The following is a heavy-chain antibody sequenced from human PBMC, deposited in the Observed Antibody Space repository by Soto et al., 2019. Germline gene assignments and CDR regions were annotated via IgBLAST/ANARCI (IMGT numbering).Heavy chain of an antibody. CDR2: ISSSSGRTT. CDR3: AQMTVLTSSAFDV. J-gene: IGHJ3*01. D-gene: IGHD3-9*01. CDR1: GFNFGLYA. Sequence: PGGSLRLSCAASGFNFGLYAMTWVRQAPGKRLEWVSEISSSSGRTTRYADSVRGRFTISRDNSRNTLYLEMTNLRADDTATYFCAQMTVLTSSAFDVWGQGTLVTVSS. V-gene: IGHV3-23*01.